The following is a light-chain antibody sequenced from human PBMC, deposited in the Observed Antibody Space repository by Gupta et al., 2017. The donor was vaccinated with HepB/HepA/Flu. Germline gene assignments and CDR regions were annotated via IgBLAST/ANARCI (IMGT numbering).Light chain of an antibody. Sequence: DIQMTQSQSSLSASTGDRVTITCRASQSISSYLNWYQQKPGKAPKLLIYAASSLQSGVPSRFSGSGSGTEFTLTISSLQPEDFATYYCQQSYSTLLFSFGQGTKLEIK. J-gene: IGKJ2*03. CDR1: QSISSY. CDR3: QQSYSTLLFS. CDR2: AAS. V-gene: IGKV1-39*01.